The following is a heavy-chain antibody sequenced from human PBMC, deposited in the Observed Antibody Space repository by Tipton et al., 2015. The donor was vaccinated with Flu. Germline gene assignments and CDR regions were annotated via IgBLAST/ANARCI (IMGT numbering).Heavy chain of an antibody. J-gene: IGHJ4*02. Sequence: TASGFSFSNYWMHWVRQPPGKGLVWVSRINSDGSSTSYADSVKGRFTISRDNTKNTLYLQMNSLRAEDTAVYYCVRRGDYDSRTFDSWGLGTLVTVSS. D-gene: IGHD3-22*01. CDR1: GFSFSNYW. CDR3: VRRGDYDSRTFDS. CDR2: INSDGSST. V-gene: IGHV3-74*01.